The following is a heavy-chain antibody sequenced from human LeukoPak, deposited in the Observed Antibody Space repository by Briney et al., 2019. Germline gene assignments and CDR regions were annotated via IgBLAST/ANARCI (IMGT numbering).Heavy chain of an antibody. Sequence: SQTLSLTCAISGDSVSSHSAAWNWIRQSPSRGLEWLGRTYYRSKWYNDYTGSVKSRITINPDTSKNQFSLQLNSVTPEDTAVYYWGREVTGPRGFDYWGQGTLVPGSS. J-gene: IGHJ4*02. CDR2: TYYRSKWYN. V-gene: IGHV6-1*01. CDR1: GDSVSSHSAA. CDR3: GREVTGPRGFDY. D-gene: IGHD2-21*02.